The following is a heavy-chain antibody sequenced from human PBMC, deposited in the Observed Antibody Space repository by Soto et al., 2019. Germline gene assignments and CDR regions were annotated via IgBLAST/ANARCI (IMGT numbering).Heavy chain of an antibody. J-gene: IGHJ3*01. Sequence: EVQLEETGGGWFRPGGSLRLSFAAPASTVNRNHMSWSRRAPGKGLEWVSLIYSAGRTHYADSVKGRFTVSRDNSENRLFLQMNNLRVGDTAVYYCARDYLGSGWPRIGFDVWGLGTMVTVSS. V-gene: IGHV3-53*02. CDR3: ARDYLGSGWPRIGFDV. D-gene: IGHD6-19*01. CDR2: IYSAGRT. CDR1: ASTVNRNH.